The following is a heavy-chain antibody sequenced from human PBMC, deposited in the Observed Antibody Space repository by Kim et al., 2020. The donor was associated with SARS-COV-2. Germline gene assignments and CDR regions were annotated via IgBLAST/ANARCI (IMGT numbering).Heavy chain of an antibody. J-gene: IGHJ2*01. CDR1: GGSFSGYY. Sequence: SETLSLTCAVYGGSFSGYYWSWIRQPPGKGLEWIGEINHSGSTNYNPSLKSRVTISVDTSKNQFSLKLSSVTAADTAVYYCARLVVPAAISHAHYWYFDLWGRGTLVTVSS. D-gene: IGHD2-2*02. V-gene: IGHV4-34*01. CDR3: ARLVVPAAISHAHYWYFDL. CDR2: INHSGST.